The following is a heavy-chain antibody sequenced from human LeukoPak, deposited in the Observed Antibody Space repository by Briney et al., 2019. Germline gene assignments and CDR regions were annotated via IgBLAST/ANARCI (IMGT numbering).Heavy chain of an antibody. D-gene: IGHD2-2*01. Sequence: GGSLRLSCAASGFTVSSNYMSWVRQAPGKGLEWVSVIYSGGSTYYADSVKGRFTISRDNSKNTLYLQMNSLRAEDTAVYYCARGRGSYCSSTSCVHFNYWGQGTLVTVSS. CDR2: IYSGGST. V-gene: IGHV3-66*01. J-gene: IGHJ4*02. CDR1: GFTVSSNY. CDR3: ARGRGSYCSSTSCVHFNY.